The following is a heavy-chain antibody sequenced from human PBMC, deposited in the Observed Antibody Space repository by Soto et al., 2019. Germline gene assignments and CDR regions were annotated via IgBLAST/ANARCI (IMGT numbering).Heavy chain of an antibody. CDR3: AKAQRQELGSDY. V-gene: IGHV3-30*18. CDR1: GFTFSSYG. CDR2: ISYDGSNK. J-gene: IGHJ4*02. Sequence: GGSLRLSCAASGFTFSSYGMHWVRQAPGKGLEWVAVISYDGSNKYYADSVKGRFTISRDNSKNTLYLQMNSLRAEDTAVYYCAKAQRQELGSDYWGQGTLVTVSS. D-gene: IGHD7-27*01.